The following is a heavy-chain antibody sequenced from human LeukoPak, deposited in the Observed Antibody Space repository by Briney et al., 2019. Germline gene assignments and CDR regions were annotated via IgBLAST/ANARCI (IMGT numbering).Heavy chain of an antibody. J-gene: IGHJ5*02. CDR1: GYTFTSYG. CDR2: ISAYNGNT. Sequence: GASVKVSCKASGYTFTSYGISWVRQARGQGLEWMGWISAYNGNTNYAQKLQGRVTMTADTSTSTAYMELRSLRSDDTAVYYCARDTGAYYDFWSGPYLIDPWGQGTLVTVSS. V-gene: IGHV1-18*01. D-gene: IGHD3-3*01. CDR3: ARDTGAYYDFWSGPYLIDP.